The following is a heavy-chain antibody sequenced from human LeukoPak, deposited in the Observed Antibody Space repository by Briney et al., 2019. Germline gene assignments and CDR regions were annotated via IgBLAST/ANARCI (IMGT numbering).Heavy chain of an antibody. Sequence: SETLSLTCTVSGGSISSYYWSWIRQPPGKGLEWIGYIYYSGSTNYNPSHKSRVTISVDTSKNQFSLKLSSVTAADTAVYYCARALSDYGDYRFDYWGQGTLVTVSS. J-gene: IGHJ4*02. CDR1: GGSISSYY. D-gene: IGHD4-17*01. V-gene: IGHV4-59*01. CDR3: ARALSDYGDYRFDY. CDR2: IYYSGST.